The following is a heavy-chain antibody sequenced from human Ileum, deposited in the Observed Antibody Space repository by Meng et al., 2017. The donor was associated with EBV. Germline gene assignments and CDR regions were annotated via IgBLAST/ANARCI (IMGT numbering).Heavy chain of an antibody. Sequence: LLQESGPGLLKPSETLSLTCSGSGGSISSSNYCWGWIRQPPGKGLEWIQSICYTDYTYYNPSLKSRVTIYADKSKNQFSLRLNSLTAADTAVYYCAMGPDYAKTGYWGQGTLVTVSS. CDR1: GGSISSSNYC. CDR2: ICYTDYT. J-gene: IGHJ4*02. V-gene: IGHV4-39*01. D-gene: IGHD4-17*01. CDR3: AMGPDYAKTGY.